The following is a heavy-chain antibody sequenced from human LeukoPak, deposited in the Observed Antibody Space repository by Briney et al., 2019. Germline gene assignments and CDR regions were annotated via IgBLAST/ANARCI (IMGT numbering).Heavy chain of an antibody. CDR2: ISAYNGNT. J-gene: IGHJ3*02. D-gene: IGHD1-14*01. Sequence: ASVKVSCKASGGTFSSYAISWVRQAPGQGLEWMGWISAYNGNTNYAQKLQGRVTMTTDTSTSTAYMELRSLRSDDTAVYYCARDWGITQDAFDIWGQGTMVTVSS. CDR1: GGTFSSYA. CDR3: ARDWGITQDAFDI. V-gene: IGHV1-18*01.